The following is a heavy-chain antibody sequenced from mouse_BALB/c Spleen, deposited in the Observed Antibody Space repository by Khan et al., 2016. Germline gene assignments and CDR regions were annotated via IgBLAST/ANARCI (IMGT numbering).Heavy chain of an antibody. Sequence: LVKTGASVKISCKATGYSFTGYYMHWVKQSHGKSLEWIGYITSYNGATSYNQKFKGKATFTVDTSSSTAYMQFNSLTSEDSAVYSSASPCGSSYVGFAYWGQGTLVTVSA. CDR2: ITSYNGAT. D-gene: IGHD1-1*01. CDR3: ASPCGSSYVGFAY. J-gene: IGHJ3*01. CDR1: GYSFTGYY. V-gene: IGHV1S34*01.